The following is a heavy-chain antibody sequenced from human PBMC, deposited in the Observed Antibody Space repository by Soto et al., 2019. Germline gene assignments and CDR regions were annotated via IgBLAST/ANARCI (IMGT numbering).Heavy chain of an antibody. CDR1: GCSISSYY. D-gene: IGHD3-9*01. Sequence: PLEILSLTCTVSGCSISSYYWSWIRQPPGKGLEWIGYIYYSGSTNYNPSLKSRVTISVDTSKNQFSLKLSSVTAADTAVYYCARHGEQGLYYDILTGYYPYSYNWFDPWGQGTLVTVSS. V-gene: IGHV4-59*08. CDR2: IYYSGST. CDR3: ARHGEQGLYYDILTGYYPYSYNWFDP. J-gene: IGHJ5*02.